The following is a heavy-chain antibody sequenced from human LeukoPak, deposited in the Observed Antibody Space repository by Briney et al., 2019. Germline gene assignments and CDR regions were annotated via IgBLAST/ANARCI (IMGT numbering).Heavy chain of an antibody. Sequence: GGSLRLSCVASGFTVSGNYMSWVRQAPGEGLEWVSVIYSGGSTYYADSVKGRFTISRDKSKNTLYLQMNSLRAEDTAVYYCARGPLFGDSLSNWGQGTPVTVSS. CDR1: GFTVSGNY. D-gene: IGHD3-10*01. J-gene: IGHJ4*02. CDR3: ARGPLFGDSLSN. CDR2: IYSGGST. V-gene: IGHV3-53*01.